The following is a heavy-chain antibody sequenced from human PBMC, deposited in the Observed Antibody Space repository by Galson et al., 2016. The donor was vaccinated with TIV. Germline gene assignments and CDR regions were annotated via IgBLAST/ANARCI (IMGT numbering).Heavy chain of an antibody. CDR2: IIPLFGEA. J-gene: IGHJ6*02. D-gene: IGHD5-18*01. Sequence: SVKVSCKASGGTFSSFVVTWVRQAPGQGLEWVGGIIPLFGEAHYAQKFQGRVTISADESTSTVYMELRSLRSGDTAVYYCAKCRNTAMDTYYYYYGLDVWGQGTTVTVSS. CDR3: AKCRNTAMDTYYYYYGLDV. CDR1: GGTFSSFV. V-gene: IGHV1-69*13.